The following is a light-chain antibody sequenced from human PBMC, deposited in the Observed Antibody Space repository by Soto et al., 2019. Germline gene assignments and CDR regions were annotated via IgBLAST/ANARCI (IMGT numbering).Light chain of an antibody. CDR3: QQLNTYRALT. V-gene: IGKV1-9*01. Sequence: IQLTQPPSSLSASVGDRVTITCRASQDISRYLAWYQQKPGKAPKLLIYAASTLQSGVPSRFSGSGSGTDFTLTISSLQPEDFATYYCQQLNTYRALTFGGGTKVDIK. CDR1: QDISRY. CDR2: AAS. J-gene: IGKJ4*01.